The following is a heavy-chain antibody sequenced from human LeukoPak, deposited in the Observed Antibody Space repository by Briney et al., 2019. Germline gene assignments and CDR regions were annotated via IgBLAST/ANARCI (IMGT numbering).Heavy chain of an antibody. CDR2: MWYDGSNK. CDR1: GFSFSSHG. Sequence: PGRSLRLSCAASGFSFSSHGMHWVRQAPGKGLEWVAVMWYDGSNKFYVNSVKGRFTISRDNSKNTLYLQMDSLRAEDTAVYYCARDTKVAVAGTRNYYYYYGMDVWGQGTTVTVPS. J-gene: IGHJ6*02. D-gene: IGHD6-19*01. V-gene: IGHV3-33*01. CDR3: ARDTKVAVAGTRNYYYYYGMDV.